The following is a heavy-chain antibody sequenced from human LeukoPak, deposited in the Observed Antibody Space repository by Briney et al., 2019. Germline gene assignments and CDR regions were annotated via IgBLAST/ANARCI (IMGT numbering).Heavy chain of an antibody. J-gene: IGHJ4*02. V-gene: IGHV4-4*07. D-gene: IGHD5-18*01. CDR2: IYNTGST. CDR1: GGSIGSYH. Sequence: SETLSLTCSVAGGSIGSYHWSWIRQPAGKGLEWIGRIYNTGSTSYNPSLKSRVTMSVDTSKNQFSLKLSSVTAADTAVYYCARSLGVQLWSSYFDYWGQGTQVTVSS. CDR3: ARSLGVQLWSSYFDY.